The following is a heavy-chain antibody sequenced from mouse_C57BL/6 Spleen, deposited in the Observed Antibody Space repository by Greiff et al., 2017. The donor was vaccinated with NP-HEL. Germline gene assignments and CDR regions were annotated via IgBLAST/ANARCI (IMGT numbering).Heavy chain of an antibody. D-gene: IGHD2-4*01. CDR1: GYTFTDYY. CDR3: ARGYYDYDEGFAY. J-gene: IGHJ3*01. Sequence: QVQLQQSGAELVRPGASVKLSCKASGYTFTDYYINWVKQRPGQGLEWIARIYPGSGNTYYNEKFKGKATLTAEKSSSPAYMQLSSLTSEDSAVYFCARGYYDYDEGFAYWGQGTLVTVSA. V-gene: IGHV1-76*01. CDR2: IYPGSGNT.